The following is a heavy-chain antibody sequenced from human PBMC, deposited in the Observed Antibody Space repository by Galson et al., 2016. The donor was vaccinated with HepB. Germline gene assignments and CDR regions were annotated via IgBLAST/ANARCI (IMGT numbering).Heavy chain of an antibody. CDR3: VQGSTAPAV. Sequence: SLRLSCAASGFTFGSYGMTWVRQPPGKGLECVASISSRGDSTDYADSVRGRFTISRDNSKTILYLQMNSLGAEDTALYYCVQGSTAPAVWGKGTPVTVST. CDR1: GFTFGSYG. CDR2: ISSRGDST. J-gene: IGHJ6*04. V-gene: IGHV3-23*01. D-gene: IGHD2-2*01.